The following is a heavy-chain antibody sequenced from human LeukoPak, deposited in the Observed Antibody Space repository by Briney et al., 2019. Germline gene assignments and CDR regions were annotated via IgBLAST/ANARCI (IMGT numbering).Heavy chain of an antibody. D-gene: IGHD3-3*01. J-gene: IGHJ5*02. CDR3: ARLTSPPLRFLNWLTGYFDP. Sequence: GGSLRLSCAASGFNFSRYAMSWLRQATRKGLDYVSSIIVSDCATYYADSVKGRLTISRDNYKHRVYLQMNSLRADDTAVYYCARLTSPPLRFLNWLTGYFDPWGQGNLVTVSS. CDR1: GFNFSRYA. V-gene: IGHV3-23*01. CDR2: IIVSDCAT.